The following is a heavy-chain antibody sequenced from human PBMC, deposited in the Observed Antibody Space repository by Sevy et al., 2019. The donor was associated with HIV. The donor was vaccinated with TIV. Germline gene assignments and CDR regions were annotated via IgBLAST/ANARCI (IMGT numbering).Heavy chain of an antibody. CDR1: GFTVSSKY. V-gene: IGHV3-53*01. Sequence: GGSLRLSCAASGFTVSSKYMSWVRQAPGKGLEWVSIIYSGGRTSYADSVKGRFTISGDNSKNTLYLQMNSLRAEDTAVYYCARADYGDYSNWFDPWGQGTLVTVSS. CDR2: IYSGGRT. CDR3: ARADYGDYSNWFDP. D-gene: IGHD4-17*01. J-gene: IGHJ5*02.